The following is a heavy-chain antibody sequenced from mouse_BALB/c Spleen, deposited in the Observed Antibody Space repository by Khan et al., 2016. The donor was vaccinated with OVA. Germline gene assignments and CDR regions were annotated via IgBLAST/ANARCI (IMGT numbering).Heavy chain of an antibody. J-gene: IGHJ3*01. D-gene: IGHD2-1*01. CDR2: IYPNNDGP. Sequence: VQLKESGPELVKPGASVKMSCKASGYTFTSYVMHWVKQKPGQGLEWIGYIYPNNDGPEYNEKFKGKATLTSDKSSSTAYMELSSLTSEDSAVYYCARMGYYGKGFAYWGQGTLFTVSA. V-gene: IGHV1S136*01. CDR3: ARMGYYGKGFAY. CDR1: GYTFTSYV.